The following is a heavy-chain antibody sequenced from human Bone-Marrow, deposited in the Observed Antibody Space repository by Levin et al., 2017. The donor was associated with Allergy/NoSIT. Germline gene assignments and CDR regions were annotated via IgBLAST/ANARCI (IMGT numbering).Heavy chain of an antibody. V-gene: IGHV3-21*06. J-gene: IGHJ6*02. Sequence: GESLKISCAASGFIFSSYTMKWVRQAPGKGLEWVSSISTTSTYIYYADSVKGRFTISRDNAKNSLYLQMNNLRAEDTALYYCARLYGDAYYYGLDVWGQGTTVTVSS. CDR2: ISTTSTYI. CDR1: GFIFSSYT. CDR3: ARLYGDAYYYGLDV. D-gene: IGHD4-17*01.